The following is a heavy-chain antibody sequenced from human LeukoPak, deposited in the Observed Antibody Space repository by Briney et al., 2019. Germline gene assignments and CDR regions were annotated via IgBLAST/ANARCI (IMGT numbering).Heavy chain of an antibody. V-gene: IGHV3-7*01. CDR2: IKQDGSEK. D-gene: IGHD6-19*01. CDR3: ARRIAVAGWYYFDY. J-gene: IGHJ4*02. Sequence: GGPLRLSCAASGFTFSSYWMSWVRQAPGKGLEWVANIKQDGSEKYYVDSVKGRFTISRDNAKNSLYLQMNSLRAEDTAVYYCARRIAVAGWYYFDYWGQGTLVTVSS. CDR1: GFTFSSYW.